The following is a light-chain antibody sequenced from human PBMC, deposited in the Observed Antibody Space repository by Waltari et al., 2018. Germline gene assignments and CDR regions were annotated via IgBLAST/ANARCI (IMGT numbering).Light chain of an antibody. CDR2: GGS. CDR1: SSDVGSYNL. CDR3: CSYAGSSTLV. J-gene: IGLJ2*01. V-gene: IGLV2-23*01. Sequence: QSALTQPASVSGSPGQSITLSCTGTSSDVGSYNLVSGYQQHIGKAPKLMIYGGSKRPSGLSNRFSGSKSGNTASLTISGLQAEDEADYYCCSYAGSSTLVFGGGTKLTVL.